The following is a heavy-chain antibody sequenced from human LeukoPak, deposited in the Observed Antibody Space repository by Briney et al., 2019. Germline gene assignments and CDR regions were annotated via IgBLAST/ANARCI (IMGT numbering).Heavy chain of an antibody. CDR2: ISYSGST. J-gene: IGHJ3*02. Sequence: SETLSLTRTVSGGSISSFYWSWIRQPPGKGLELIGYISYSGSTHYNPSLESRVTMSLDTSKNQFSLRLRSVTAADTAVFYCAKYAWGWLDIWGQGTMVTVSS. CDR3: AKYAWGWLDI. V-gene: IGHV4-59*08. D-gene: IGHD6-19*01. CDR1: GGSISSFY.